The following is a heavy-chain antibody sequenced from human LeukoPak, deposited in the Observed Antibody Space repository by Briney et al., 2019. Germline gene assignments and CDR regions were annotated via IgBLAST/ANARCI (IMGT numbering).Heavy chain of an antibody. CDR2: IKQDGSEI. CDR1: GLTFSGFW. Sequence: PGGSLRLSCSASGLTFSGFWMNWVRQAPGKGLEWVAKIKQDGSEIYYVDSVRGRFTISRDNAKNSLYLQMNSLRGEDTAVYFCARDSKGFIVVPAAPTYYYYFMDVWGKGTTVTVSS. CDR3: ARDSKGFIVVPAAPTYYYYFMDV. V-gene: IGHV3-7*01. D-gene: IGHD2-2*01. J-gene: IGHJ6*03.